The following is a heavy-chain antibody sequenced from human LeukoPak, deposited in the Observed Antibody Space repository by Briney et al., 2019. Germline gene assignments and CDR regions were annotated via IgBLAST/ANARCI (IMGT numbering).Heavy chain of an antibody. CDR1: GFTFSSYA. Sequence: GGPLRLSCAASGFTFSSYAMNWVRQAPGKGLEGVSTISGSGDSTYYADSVKGRFTISRDNSKNTLYLQMNSLRAEDTAVYYCVKDLQWLVSFDYWGQGTLVTVSS. CDR3: VKDLQWLVSFDY. D-gene: IGHD6-19*01. V-gene: IGHV3-23*01. J-gene: IGHJ4*02. CDR2: ISGSGDST.